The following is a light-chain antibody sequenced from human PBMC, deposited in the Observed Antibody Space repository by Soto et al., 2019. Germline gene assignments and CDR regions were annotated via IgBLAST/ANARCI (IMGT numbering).Light chain of an antibody. J-gene: IGLJ1*01. V-gene: IGLV2-14*01. CDR3: SSYTSRSSHYV. CDR2: EVS. CDR1: NSDVGDYNY. Sequence: QSVLTQPASVSGSPGQSITISCTGTNSDVGDYNYVSWYQQHPGRAPKLMIYEVSNRPSGVSNRFFGSKSGNAASLTISGLQVEDEADYYCSSYTSRSSHYVFGTGTKVTVL.